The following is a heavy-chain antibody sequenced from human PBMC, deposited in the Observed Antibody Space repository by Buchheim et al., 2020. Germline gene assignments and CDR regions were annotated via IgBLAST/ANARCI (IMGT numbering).Heavy chain of an antibody. J-gene: IGHJ4*02. D-gene: IGHD5-18*01. Sequence: QLQLQESGPGLVKPSETLSLTCTVSGGSISSSSYYWGWIRQPPGKGLEWIGSIYYSGSTYYNPSLKSRVTISVDTSKNPFSLKLSSVTAADTAVYYCARLRVVQLWTKTYYFDYWGQGTL. V-gene: IGHV4-39*01. CDR3: ARLRVVQLWTKTYYFDY. CDR1: GGSISSSSYY. CDR2: IYYSGST.